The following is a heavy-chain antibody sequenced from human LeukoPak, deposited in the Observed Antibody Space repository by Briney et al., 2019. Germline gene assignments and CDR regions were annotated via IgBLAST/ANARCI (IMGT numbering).Heavy chain of an antibody. CDR2: IYHSGST. J-gene: IGHJ3*02. V-gene: IGHV4-38-2*01. CDR1: GYSISSGYY. CDR3: ARGLVGYRTDAFDI. D-gene: IGHD2-21*01. Sequence: SETLSLTCAVSGYSISSGYYWGWIRQPPGKGLEWIGSIYHSGSTYYNPSLKSRVTISVDTSKNQFSLKLSSVTAADTAVYYCARGLVGYRTDAFDIWGQGTMVTVSS.